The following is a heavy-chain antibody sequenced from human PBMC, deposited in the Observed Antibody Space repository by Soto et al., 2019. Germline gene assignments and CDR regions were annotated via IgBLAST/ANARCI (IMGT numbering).Heavy chain of an antibody. D-gene: IGHD4-4*01. CDR1: GFTFSSYG. Sequence: PGGSLRLSCAASGFTFSSYGMHWVRQAPGKGLEWVAVIWYDGSNKYYADSVKGRFTISRDNSKNTLYLQMNSLRAEDTAVYYCAREMGPNDYSNYGRYYYYYYMDVWGKGTTVTVSS. CDR3: AREMGPNDYSNYGRYYYYYYMDV. J-gene: IGHJ6*03. V-gene: IGHV3-33*01. CDR2: IWYDGSNK.